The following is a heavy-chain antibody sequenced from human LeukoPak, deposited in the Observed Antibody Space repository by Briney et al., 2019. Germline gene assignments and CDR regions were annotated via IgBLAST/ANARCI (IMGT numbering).Heavy chain of an antibody. J-gene: IGHJ4*02. CDR2: ISYDGSNK. D-gene: IGHD4-17*01. Sequence: QPGGSLRLSCAASGFTFSSYAMHWVRQAPGKGLEWVAVISYDGSNKYYADSVKGRFTISRDNSKNTLYLQMNSLRAEDTAVYYCARTLDYGDYFDYWGQGTLVTVSS. CDR3: ARTLDYGDYFDY. V-gene: IGHV3-30*04. CDR1: GFTFSSYA.